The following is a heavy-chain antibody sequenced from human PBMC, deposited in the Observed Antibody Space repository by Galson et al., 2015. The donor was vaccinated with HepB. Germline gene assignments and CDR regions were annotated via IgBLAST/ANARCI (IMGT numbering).Heavy chain of an antibody. D-gene: IGHD3-3*01. J-gene: IGHJ5*02. Sequence: ETLSLTCTVSGGSISSYYWSWIRQPPGKGLEWIGYIYYSGSTNYNPSLKSRVTISVDTSKNQFSLKLSSVTAADTAVYYCARDSLYDFWSGSSWFDPWGQGTLVTVSS. CDR3: ARDSLYDFWSGSSWFDP. V-gene: IGHV4-59*01. CDR2: IYYSGST. CDR1: GGSISSYY.